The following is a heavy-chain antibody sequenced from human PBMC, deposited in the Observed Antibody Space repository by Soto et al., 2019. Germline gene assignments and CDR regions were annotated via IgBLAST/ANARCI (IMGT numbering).Heavy chain of an antibody. D-gene: IGHD1-26*01. J-gene: IGHJ6*02. V-gene: IGHV4-4*02. CDR2: IYHSGST. Sequence: QVQLQESGPGLVKPSGTLSLTCAVSGGSISSSNWWSWVRQPPGKGLEWIGEIYHSGSTNYNPSLNSRVTISLDKSKNQFSLSLTSVPAADTAVYYCARVSGSYYYGMDVWGQGTTVTVSS. CDR3: ARVSGSYYYGMDV. CDR1: GGSISSSNW.